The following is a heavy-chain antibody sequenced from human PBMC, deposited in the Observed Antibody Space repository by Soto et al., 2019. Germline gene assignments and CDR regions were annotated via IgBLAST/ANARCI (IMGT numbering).Heavy chain of an antibody. Sequence: QITLKESGPTLVKPTQTLTLTCTFSGFSLSTSGVAVGWIRQPPGKALEWLALIYWDDDKRYSTSLKTRLTITKDTSKNQVVLTMTNMDPVDTATYYCAHRSTSGWYRDAFDIWGQGTMVTVSS. J-gene: IGHJ3*02. CDR1: GFSLSTSGVA. D-gene: IGHD6-19*01. CDR3: AHRSTSGWYRDAFDI. V-gene: IGHV2-5*02. CDR2: IYWDDDK.